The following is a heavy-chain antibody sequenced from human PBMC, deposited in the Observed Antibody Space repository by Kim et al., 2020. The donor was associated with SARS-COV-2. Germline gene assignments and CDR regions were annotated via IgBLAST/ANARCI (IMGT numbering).Heavy chain of an antibody. CDR2: IKQDGSEK. J-gene: IGHJ5*02. Sequence: GGSLRLSCAASGFTFSSYWMSWVRQAPGKGMEWVANIKQDGSEKYYVDSVKGRFTISRDNAKNSLYLQMNSLRAEDTAVYYCARNLGYCSSTSCYGDWFDPWGQGTLVTVSS. V-gene: IGHV3-7*05. CDR1: GFTFSSYW. CDR3: ARNLGYCSSTSCYGDWFDP. D-gene: IGHD2-2*01.